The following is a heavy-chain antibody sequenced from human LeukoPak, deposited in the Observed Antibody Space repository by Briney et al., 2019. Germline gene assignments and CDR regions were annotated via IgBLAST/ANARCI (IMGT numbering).Heavy chain of an antibody. CDR2: INPSGGST. Sequence: GASVKVSCKASGYTFTSYYMHWVRQAPGQGLEWMGIINPSGGSTSYAQKFQGRVTMTRDTSTSTVYMELSSLRSEGTAVYYCARDLTPSNYYDSSGYYQDYWGQGTLVTVSS. CDR1: GYTFTSYY. J-gene: IGHJ4*02. CDR3: ARDLTPSNYYDSSGYYQDY. D-gene: IGHD3-22*01. V-gene: IGHV1-46*01.